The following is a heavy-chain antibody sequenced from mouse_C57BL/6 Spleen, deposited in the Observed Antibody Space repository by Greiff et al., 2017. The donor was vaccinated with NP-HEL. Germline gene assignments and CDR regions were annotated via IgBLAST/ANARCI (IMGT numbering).Heavy chain of an antibody. D-gene: IGHD3-2*02. J-gene: IGHJ4*01. Sequence: VQLQQSGAELVKPGASVKMSCKASGYTFTSYWITWVKQRPGQGLEWIGDIYPGSGSTNYNEKFKSKATLTVDTSSSTAYMQLSSLTSEDSAVYYCALDSSGYVLDYWGQGTSVTVSS. V-gene: IGHV1-55*01. CDR1: GYTFTSYW. CDR2: IYPGSGST. CDR3: ALDSSGYVLDY.